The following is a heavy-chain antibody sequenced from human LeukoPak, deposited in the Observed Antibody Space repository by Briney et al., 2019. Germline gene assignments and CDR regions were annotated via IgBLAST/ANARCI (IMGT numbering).Heavy chain of an antibody. Sequence: GGALRLTCAASGVSISSNYWSWVRQAPGKGLEWVSRIYSRGSTYYGDSVKGRCTISRDISKKTVYLQRNSLRAEDTAVYYCASGYYDSSGYSVIDYWGQGTLVTVSS. CDR2: IYSRGST. J-gene: IGHJ4*02. CDR1: GVSISSNY. CDR3: ASGYYDSSGYSVIDY. V-gene: IGHV3-53*01. D-gene: IGHD3-22*01.